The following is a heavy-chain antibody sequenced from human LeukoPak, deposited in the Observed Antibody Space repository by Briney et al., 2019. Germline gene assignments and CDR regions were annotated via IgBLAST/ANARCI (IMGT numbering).Heavy chain of an antibody. Sequence: GGSLRLSCAASGFTFSDYYMSWIRQAPGKGLEWVANMRGDGSRLYYMDSVKGRFTISRDNAQNSLYLQMSDLRAEDTSVYYCARDYNYCSSGRCYYAFDIWGQGTMVTVSS. D-gene: IGHD2-2*01. V-gene: IGHV3-7*01. CDR3: ARDYNYCSSGRCYYAFDI. CDR2: MRGDGSRL. J-gene: IGHJ3*02. CDR1: GFTFSDYY.